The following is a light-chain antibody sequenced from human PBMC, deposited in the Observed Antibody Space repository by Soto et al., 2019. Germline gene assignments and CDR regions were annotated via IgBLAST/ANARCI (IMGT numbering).Light chain of an antibody. V-gene: IGKV3-15*01. CDR3: QQYSNWPRT. J-gene: IGKJ1*01. CDR1: QSVSSN. Sequence: EIVMTQSPASLSVSPGERATLSCGASQSVSSNLDWYQHKPGQAPRLLIYGVSTRATGIPVRFSGSGSGTQFTLTISSLQSEDFAVYYCQQYSNWPRTFGQGTKVDI. CDR2: GVS.